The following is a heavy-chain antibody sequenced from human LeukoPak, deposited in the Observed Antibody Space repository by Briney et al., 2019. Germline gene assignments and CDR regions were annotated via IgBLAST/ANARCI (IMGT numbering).Heavy chain of an antibody. CDR1: GFTFSSYS. Sequence: PGGSLRLSCAAPGFTFSSYSMNWVRQAPGKGLEWVSSISSSSYDINYTDSMKGRFTISRDNAKNSLYLQMNSLRVEDTAVYYCARRESSGRFDYWGQGTLVTVSS. D-gene: IGHD6-19*01. V-gene: IGHV3-21*01. CDR3: ARRESSGRFDY. CDR2: ISSSSYDI. J-gene: IGHJ4*02.